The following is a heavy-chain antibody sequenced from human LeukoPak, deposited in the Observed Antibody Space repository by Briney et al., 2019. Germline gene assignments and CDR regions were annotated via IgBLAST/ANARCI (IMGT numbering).Heavy chain of an antibody. D-gene: IGHD1-26*01. Sequence: ASVKVSCKASGYSFLDYGIRWVRQAPGQGLEWMGWISAYNRNTNYAQKVQGRVTMTIEASTSTAYMELRGLRSDDTAVYYCTSPRSGTYDFDYWGQGTLVTVSS. V-gene: IGHV1-18*01. J-gene: IGHJ4*02. CDR3: TSPRSGTYDFDY. CDR1: GYSFLDYG. CDR2: ISAYNRNT.